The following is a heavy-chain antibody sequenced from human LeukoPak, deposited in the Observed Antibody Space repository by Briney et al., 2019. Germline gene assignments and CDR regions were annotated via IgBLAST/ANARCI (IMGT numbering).Heavy chain of an antibody. CDR1: GFTFSSYG. CDR3: AKESSSGGSLDY. V-gene: IGHV3-30*18. J-gene: IGHJ4*02. D-gene: IGHD6-19*01. CDR2: ISYDGSNK. Sequence: PGRSLRLSCAASGFTFSSYGMHWVRQAPGKGLEWEAVISYDGSNKYYAHSVKGRFSISTDNSKNTLYLQMNSLRAEDTAVYYCAKESSSGGSLDYWGQGTLVTVSS.